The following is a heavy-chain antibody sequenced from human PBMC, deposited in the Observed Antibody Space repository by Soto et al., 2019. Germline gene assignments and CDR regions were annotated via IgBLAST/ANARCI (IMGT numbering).Heavy chain of an antibody. V-gene: IGHV1-18*01. CDR3: ARGLAVAGTGGWFDP. Sequence: QVQLVQSGAEVKKPGASVKVSCKASGYTFTSYGISWVRQAPGQGLEWMGWISAYNGNTNYAQKLQGRVTMTTDTSTSTADMELRSMRSDDTAVYYCARGLAVAGTGGWFDPWGQGTLVTVSS. D-gene: IGHD6-19*01. CDR2: ISAYNGNT. J-gene: IGHJ5*02. CDR1: GYTFTSYG.